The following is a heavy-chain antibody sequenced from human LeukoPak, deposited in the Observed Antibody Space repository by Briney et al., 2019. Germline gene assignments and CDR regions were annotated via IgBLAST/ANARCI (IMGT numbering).Heavy chain of an antibody. V-gene: IGHV3-53*01. D-gene: IGHD6-13*01. CDR3: AKPARVGAVDY. CDR1: GFTVSSNY. CDR2: IYSGGST. J-gene: IGHJ4*02. Sequence: PGGSLRLSCAASGFTVSSNYMSWVRQAPGKGLEWVSVIYSGGSTYYADSVKGRFTISRDNSKNTLYLQMNSLRAEDTAIYYCAKPARVGAVDYWGQGTLVTVSS.